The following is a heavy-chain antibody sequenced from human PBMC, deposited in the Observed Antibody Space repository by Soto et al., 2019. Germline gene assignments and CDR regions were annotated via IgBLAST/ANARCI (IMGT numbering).Heavy chain of an antibody. J-gene: IGHJ3*02. D-gene: IGHD4-17*01. V-gene: IGHV3-23*01. CDR2: ISGSGDTT. CDR3: ARDPVRGLGIAFDI. Sequence: EAQLLASGGGLVQPGGSLRLSCVASGFTFNNYGMSWVRQAPGKGLEWVSSISGSGDTTYYAASVKGRFTISRDNSKDMLYVYMNSLRAEDTAVDYCARDPVRGLGIAFDIWGRGKVLTVSS. CDR1: GFTFNNYG.